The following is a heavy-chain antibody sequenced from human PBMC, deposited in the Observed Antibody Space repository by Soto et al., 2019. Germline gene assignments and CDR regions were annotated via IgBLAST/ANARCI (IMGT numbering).Heavy chain of an antibody. Sequence: SETLSLTCAVSGRSFSGYIWTWIRQTPGKGLQWIGQINHSGSSIYNPSLKNRVTISTMSNNKFSLELSSVTAADTAVYYCTRSLFSGSSYSGSWYYFDSWGQGTMVTVSS. J-gene: IGHJ4*01. V-gene: IGHV4-34*01. CDR1: GRSFSGYI. D-gene: IGHD1-26*01. CDR2: INHSGSS. CDR3: TRSLFSGSSYSGSWYYFDS.